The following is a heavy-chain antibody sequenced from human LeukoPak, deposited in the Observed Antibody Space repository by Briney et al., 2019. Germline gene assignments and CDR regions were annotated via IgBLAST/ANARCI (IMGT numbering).Heavy chain of an antibody. CDR1: GFTFSNYN. CDR3: ARDFAREFTIDY. J-gene: IGHJ4*02. V-gene: IGHV3-48*01. CDR2: ISSSSNII. Sequence: PGGSLRLSCAASGFTFSNYNMNWVRQPPGEGLQWVSYISSSSNIIYYADSVKGRFTISRDNAKNSLFLQMNSLRAEDTAVYYCARDFAREFTIDYWGQGTLVTVSS. D-gene: IGHD3-10*01.